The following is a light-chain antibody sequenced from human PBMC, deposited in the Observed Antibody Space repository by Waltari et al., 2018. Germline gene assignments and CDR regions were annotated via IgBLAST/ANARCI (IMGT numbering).Light chain of an antibody. CDR1: QSLSSS. CDR2: DVA. J-gene: IGKJ2*01. V-gene: IGKV3-11*01. CDR3: QQRTNRPRMYT. Sequence: EIVLTQSPGTLSLSPGGRATLSCRASQSLSSSLAWYQQRPGQAPRLLIYDVANRASGIAARFSGSGSGTDFTLTIISLEPEDFAVYYCQQRTNRPRMYTFGQGTKLEI.